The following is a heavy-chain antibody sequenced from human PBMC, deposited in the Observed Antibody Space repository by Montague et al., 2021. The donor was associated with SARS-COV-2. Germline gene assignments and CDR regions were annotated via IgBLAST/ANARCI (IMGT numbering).Heavy chain of an antibody. D-gene: IGHD2/OR15-2a*01. CDR3: ARNRLSVFDF. V-gene: IGHV2-70*01. CDR2: IDWTHDQ. Sequence: PALVKPTQTLTLACSFSGFSLTTPGVSVGWIRQPPGRALEWLALIDWTHDQYYSRSLGTRLTISPGTSKSQVVLALTNVDTVDTATYYCARNRLSVFDFWGQGTLVTVSS. CDR1: GFSLTTPGVS. J-gene: IGHJ4*02.